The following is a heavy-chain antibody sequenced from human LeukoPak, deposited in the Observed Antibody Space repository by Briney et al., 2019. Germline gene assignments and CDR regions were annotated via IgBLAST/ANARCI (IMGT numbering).Heavy chain of an antibody. CDR2: IKRDGSEE. V-gene: IGHV3-7*03. J-gene: IGHJ4*02. D-gene: IGHD3-22*01. CDR3: AKVSAPKVVIGIDY. CDR1: GFSFSNYW. Sequence: GGSLRLSCAASGFSFSNYWMTWVRQAPGKGLEWVANIKRDGSEEYYVDSVKGRFTISRDNSKNTLYLQMNSLRAEDTAVYYCAKVSAPKVVIGIDYWGQGTLVTVSS.